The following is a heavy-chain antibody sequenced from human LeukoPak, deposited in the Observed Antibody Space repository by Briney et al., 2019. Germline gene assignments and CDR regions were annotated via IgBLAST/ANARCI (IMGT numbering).Heavy chain of an antibody. CDR1: GFTFSSRS. CDR3: ARDPTIFPYYYYYMDV. CDR2: IKQDGSEK. D-gene: IGHD3-3*01. Sequence: GGSLRLSCAASGFTFSSRSMNWVRQAPGKGLEWVANIKQDGSEKYYVDSVKGRFTISRDNAKNSLYLQMNSLRAEDTAVYYCARDPTIFPYYYYYMDVWGKGTTVTVSS. V-gene: IGHV3-7*01. J-gene: IGHJ6*03.